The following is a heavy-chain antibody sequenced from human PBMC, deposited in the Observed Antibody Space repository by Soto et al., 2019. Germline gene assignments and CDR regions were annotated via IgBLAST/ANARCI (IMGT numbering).Heavy chain of an antibody. CDR2: ISENGVNK. D-gene: IGHD2-8*01. J-gene: IGHJ4*02. CDR1: GFTFTSFA. CDR3: ARRLTGTVSALGY. Sequence: QVQLVESGGGVVQTGASLRLSCSASGFTFTSFAIHWVRQAPGKGLEWVAVISENGVNKYSAESLRGRFVISRDNSKNTVELEMNSLRPEDTAVYFCARRLTGTVSALGYWGQGTLVSVSS. V-gene: IGHV3-30*09.